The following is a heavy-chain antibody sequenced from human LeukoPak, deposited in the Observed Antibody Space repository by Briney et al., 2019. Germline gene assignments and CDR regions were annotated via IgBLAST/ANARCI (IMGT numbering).Heavy chain of an antibody. CDR3: AKVRNGYCSSTSCPFDY. V-gene: IGHV3-23*01. CDR2: ISGSGGST. D-gene: IGHD2-2*01. J-gene: IGHJ4*02. CDR1: GFTFSSYA. Sequence: GGPLRLSCAASGFTFSSYAMSWVRQAPGKGLEWVSAISGSGGSTYYADSVKGRFTISRDNSKNTLYLQMNSLRAEDTAVYYCAKVRNGYCSSTSCPFDYWGQGTLVTVSS.